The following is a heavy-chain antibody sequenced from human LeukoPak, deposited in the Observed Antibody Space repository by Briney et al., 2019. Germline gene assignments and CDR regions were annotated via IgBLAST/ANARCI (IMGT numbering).Heavy chain of an antibody. CDR3: AKGYAYNWKMEGSFFDY. J-gene: IGHJ4*02. V-gene: IGHV3-9*03. D-gene: IGHD1-1*01. Sequence: GGSLRLSCAASGFTVSSNYMSWVRQAPGKGLEWVSGISWNSGSIGYADSVKGRFTISRDNAKNSLYLQMNSLRAEDMALYYCAKGYAYNWKMEGSFFDYWGQGTLVTVSS. CDR2: ISWNSGSI. CDR1: GFTVSSNY.